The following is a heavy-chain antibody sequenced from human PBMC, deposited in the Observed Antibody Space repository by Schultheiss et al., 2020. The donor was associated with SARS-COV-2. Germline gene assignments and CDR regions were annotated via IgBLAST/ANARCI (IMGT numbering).Heavy chain of an antibody. V-gene: IGHV3-21*04. Sequence: GGSLRLSCAASGFTFSRYSLNWVRQAPGKGLEWVSSISSSSSYIYYADSVKGRFTISRDNSKNTLYLQMNSLRAEDTAVYYCAKDKITGTLYYYYGMDVWGQGTTVTVSS. CDR2: ISSSSSYI. CDR1: GFTFSRYS. CDR3: AKDKITGTLYYYYGMDV. D-gene: IGHD1-20*01. J-gene: IGHJ6*02.